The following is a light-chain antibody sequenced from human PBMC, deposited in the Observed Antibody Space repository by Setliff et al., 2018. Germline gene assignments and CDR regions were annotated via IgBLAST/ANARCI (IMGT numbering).Light chain of an antibody. CDR2: NVS. V-gene: IGLV2-14*03. J-gene: IGLJ1*01. CDR1: SSDVGSYDL. Sequence: QSALTQPASVSGSPGQSITISCSGTSSDVGSYDLVSWYQQHPGKAPKLIIYNVSGRPSGVSHRFSGSKSDNTASLTISVLQAEDEADYYCNAYTSRSTYVFGSGTKVTVL. CDR3: NAYTSRSTYV.